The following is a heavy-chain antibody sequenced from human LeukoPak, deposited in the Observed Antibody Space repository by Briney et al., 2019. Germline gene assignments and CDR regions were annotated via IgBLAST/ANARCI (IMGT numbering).Heavy chain of an antibody. CDR1: CGSFSGYY. V-gene: IGHV4-34*01. CDR2: INHSGST. D-gene: IGHD5-24*01. Sequence: PSETLSLTCAVYCGSFSGYYWSWIRQPPGKGLEWIGVINHSGSTNYNPPLKSGVTISVDTSKNQFSLKLSSVTAADTAVYYCAKAERVATIVDYWGQGTLVTVSS. J-gene: IGHJ4*02. CDR3: AKAERVATIVDY.